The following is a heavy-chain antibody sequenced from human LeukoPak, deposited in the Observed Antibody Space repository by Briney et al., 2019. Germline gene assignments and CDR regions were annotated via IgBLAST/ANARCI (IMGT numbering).Heavy chain of an antibody. CDR3: AGPGRKITYYYYYMDV. D-gene: IGHD3-16*01. CDR2: ISSSSSFI. Sequence: GGSLRLSCAASGFTFSSYVLTWVRQAPGKGLEWVSSISSSSSFIYYADSVKGRFTISRDNAKNSLYLQMNSLRAEDTAVYYCAGPGRKITYYYYYMDVWGKGTMVTVSS. V-gene: IGHV3-21*01. J-gene: IGHJ6*03. CDR1: GFTFSSYV.